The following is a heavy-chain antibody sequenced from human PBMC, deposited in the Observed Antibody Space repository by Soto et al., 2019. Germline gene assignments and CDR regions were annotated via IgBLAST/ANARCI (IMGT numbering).Heavy chain of an antibody. J-gene: IGHJ5*02. CDR1: GGTFSSYA. D-gene: IGHD2-15*01. CDR3: ARVEGGQEGYCSGGSCYSNNWFDP. V-gene: IGHV1-69*10. Sequence: ASVKVSCKASGGTFSSYAISWVRQTPGQGLEWMGGIIPILGIANYAQKFQGRVTITADKSTSTAYMELSSLRSEDTAVYYCARVEGGQEGYCSGGSCYSNNWFDPWGQGTLVTVSS. CDR2: IIPILGIA.